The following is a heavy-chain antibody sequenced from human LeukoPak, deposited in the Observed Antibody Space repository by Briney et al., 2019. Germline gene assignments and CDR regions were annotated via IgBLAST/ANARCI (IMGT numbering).Heavy chain of an antibody. CDR2: IIPILGIA. V-gene: IGHV1-69*02. D-gene: IGHD3-10*01. CDR1: GGTFSSYT. CDR3: ARAYGSGIFQH. J-gene: IGHJ1*01. Sequence: ASVKVSCKASGGTFSSYTISWVRQAPGQGLEWMGRIIPILGIANDAQKFQGRVTITADKSTSTAYMELSSLRSEDTAVYYCARAYGSGIFQHWGQGTPVTVPS.